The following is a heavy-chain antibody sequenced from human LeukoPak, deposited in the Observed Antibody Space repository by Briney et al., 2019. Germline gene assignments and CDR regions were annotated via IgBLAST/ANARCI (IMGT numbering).Heavy chain of an antibody. D-gene: IGHD3-10*01. CDR2: INHSGST. CDR3: ARGGNTMVRGVRKSRYYYGMDV. CDR1: GGSFSGYY. V-gene: IGHV4-34*01. Sequence: PSETLPLTCAVYGGSFSGYYWSWIRQPPGKGLEWIGEINHSGSTNYNPSLKSRVTISVDTSKNQFSLKLSSVTAADTAVYYCARGGNTMVRGVRKSRYYYGMDVWGQGATLTVSS. J-gene: IGHJ6*02.